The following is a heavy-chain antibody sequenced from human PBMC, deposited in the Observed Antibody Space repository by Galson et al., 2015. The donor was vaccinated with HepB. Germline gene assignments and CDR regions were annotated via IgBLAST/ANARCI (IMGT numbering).Heavy chain of an antibody. J-gene: IGHJ4*02. Sequence: SVTVSCKASGGTFSSYAISWVRQAPGQGLEWMGGIIPIFGTANYAQKFQGRVTITADESTSTAYMELSSLRSEDTAVYYCARAPSGQLGGYFDYWGQGTLVTVSS. CDR3: ARAPSGQLGGYFDY. V-gene: IGHV1-69*13. CDR1: GGTFSSYA. D-gene: IGHD6-6*01. CDR2: IIPIFGTA.